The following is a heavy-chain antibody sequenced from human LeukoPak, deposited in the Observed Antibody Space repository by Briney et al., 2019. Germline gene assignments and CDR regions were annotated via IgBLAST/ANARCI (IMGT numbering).Heavy chain of an antibody. D-gene: IGHD3-16*01. CDR2: INHNGNVN. J-gene: IGHJ6*02. CDR1: GFTFSSYW. V-gene: IGHV3-7*03. CDR3: ARGGGLDV. Sequence: PGGTLRLSCAASGFTFSSYWMNWARQAPGKGLEWVASINHNGNVNYYVDSVKGRFTISRANAKNSLYLKTSSLRAEATAEYFCARGGGLDVWDQGGTVTVS.